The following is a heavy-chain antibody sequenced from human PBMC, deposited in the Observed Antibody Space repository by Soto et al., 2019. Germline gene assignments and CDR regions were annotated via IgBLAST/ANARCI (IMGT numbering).Heavy chain of an antibody. V-gene: IGHV3-23*01. CDR3: VEWHTSNFDSLPFTGFDF. Sequence: GSLRLSCVGSGFTFSDSVMAWVRQAPGKGLEWLSVMSGDGRTRYALSVTGRFTISRDNSKNTLYLQVRSLRAEDAAAYYCVEWHTSNFDSLPFTGFDFWGQGTQVTVSS. CDR1: GFTFSDSV. CDR2: MSGDGRT. D-gene: IGHD3-22*01. J-gene: IGHJ4*02.